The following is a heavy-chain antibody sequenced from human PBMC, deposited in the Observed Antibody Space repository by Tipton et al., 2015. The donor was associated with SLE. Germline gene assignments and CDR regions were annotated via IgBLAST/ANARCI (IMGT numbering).Heavy chain of an antibody. Sequence: GSLRLSCAASEFSFSSYYMHWVCQTPGKGLVWVSRVYTDGVTTDYEDSVRGRFTSSRDNAKNTVYLQMNRLRVEDTAVYYCVRDDSGSFDHWGQGTLVTVSS. D-gene: IGHD1-26*01. CDR2: VYTDGVTT. V-gene: IGHV3-74*01. CDR1: EFSFSSYY. J-gene: IGHJ5*02. CDR3: VRDDSGSFDH.